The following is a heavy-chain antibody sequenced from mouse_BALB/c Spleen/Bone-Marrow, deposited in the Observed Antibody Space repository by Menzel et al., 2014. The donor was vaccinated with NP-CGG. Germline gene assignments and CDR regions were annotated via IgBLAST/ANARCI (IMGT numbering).Heavy chain of an antibody. CDR3: ARKGPRNAMDY. D-gene: IGHD3-3*01. Sequence: VQLQQSGAEVVKPGASVKMSCKALGYTFTTYPIEWMKQNHGKSLEWIGNFHPFNDDTKYDEKFKDKAKLTVEKSSSTVYLEVSRLTSDGSAIYYCARKGPRNAMDYWGQGTSVTVSS. J-gene: IGHJ4*01. CDR1: GYTFTTYP. CDR2: FHPFNDDT. V-gene: IGHV1-47*01.